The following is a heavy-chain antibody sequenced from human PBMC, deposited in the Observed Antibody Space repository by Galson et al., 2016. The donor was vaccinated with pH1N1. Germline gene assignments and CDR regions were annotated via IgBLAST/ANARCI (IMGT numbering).Heavy chain of an antibody. Sequence: SVKVSCKVSGDTFSDYVITWVRQAPGQGLEWMGGILPKSGEAKYAQKFQGRISTTADEATATAFVDLNRPKSGDTAVYYCARVSGYSNDWYIDGMDVWGQGTTVTVSS. J-gene: IGHJ6*02. CDR2: ILPKSGEA. V-gene: IGHV1-69*13. CDR3: ARVSGYSNDWYIDGMDV. CDR1: GDTFSDYV. D-gene: IGHD6-13*01.